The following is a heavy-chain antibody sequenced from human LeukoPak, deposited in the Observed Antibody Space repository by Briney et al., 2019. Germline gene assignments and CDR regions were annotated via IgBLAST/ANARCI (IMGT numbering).Heavy chain of an antibody. J-gene: IGHJ4*02. V-gene: IGHV3-23*01. D-gene: IGHD2-2*01. CDR1: GFTFSSYA. CDR2: ISGSGGST. CDR3: ARRGRGPAAIGFSDY. Sequence: PGGSLRLSCAASGFTFSSYAMSWVRQAPGKGLEWVSAISGSGGSTYYADSVKGRFTISRDNAKNSLYLQMNSLRAEDTAVYYCARRGRGPAAIGFSDYWGQGTLVTVSS.